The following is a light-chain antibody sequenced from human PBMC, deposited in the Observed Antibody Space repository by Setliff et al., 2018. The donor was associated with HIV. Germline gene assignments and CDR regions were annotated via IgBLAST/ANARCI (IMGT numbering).Light chain of an antibody. CDR2: EVG. J-gene: IGLJ2*01. CDR3: SSYTTTNTGV. Sequence: ALTQPASVSGSPGQSITISCTGTSSDVGAYNYVSWYQQHPGKAPKLMIYEVGNRPSGVSNRFSGSKSGNTSSLTISGLQAEDEADYYCSSYTTTNTGVFGGGTKVTVL. CDR1: SSDVGAYNY. V-gene: IGLV2-14*01.